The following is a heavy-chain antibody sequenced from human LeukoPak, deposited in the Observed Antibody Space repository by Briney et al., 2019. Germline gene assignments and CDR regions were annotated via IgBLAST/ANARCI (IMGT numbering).Heavy chain of an antibody. V-gene: IGHV3-21*04. CDR1: GFTFHNYT. D-gene: IGHD3-10*01. CDR2: ISSGSRDI. Sequence: PGGSLRLSCGASGFTFHNYTMNWVRQTPGKGLEWVSSISSGSRDIYYADSVKGRFTISRDNAKNSLYLQMNSLRAEDTAVYYCARDRTGYYGSGRDFDIWGQGTMVTVSS. J-gene: IGHJ3*02. CDR3: ARDRTGYYGSGRDFDI.